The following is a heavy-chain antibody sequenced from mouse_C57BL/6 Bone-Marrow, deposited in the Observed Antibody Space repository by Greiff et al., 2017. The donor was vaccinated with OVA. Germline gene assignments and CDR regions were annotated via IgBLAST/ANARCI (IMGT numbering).Heavy chain of an antibody. CDR3: VKDYGSSSWFAY. Sequence: GGGLVQPKGSLKLSCAASGFTFNTYAMHWVRQAPGKGLEWVARIRSKSSNYATYYADSVKDRFTITRDDSQSMLYLKMNNLKTEDTAMYYCVKDYGSSSWFAYWGQGTLVTVSA. J-gene: IGHJ3*01. CDR2: IRSKSSNYAT. D-gene: IGHD1-1*01. CDR1: GFTFNTYA. V-gene: IGHV10-3*01.